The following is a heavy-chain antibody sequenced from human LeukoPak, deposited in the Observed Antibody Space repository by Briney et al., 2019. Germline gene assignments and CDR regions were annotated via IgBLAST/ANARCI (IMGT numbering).Heavy chain of an antibody. CDR3: ARDLYDYGDYGGDY. V-gene: IGHV3-48*01. CDR2: ISSSSSTI. CDR1: GFTFSSYS. J-gene: IGHJ4*02. Sequence: GGSLRLYCAASGFTFSSYSMNWVRQAPGKGLEWVSYISSSSSTIYYADSVKGRFTISRDNAKNSLYLQMNSLRAEDTAVYYCARDLYDYGDYGGDYWGQGTLVTVSS. D-gene: IGHD4-17*01.